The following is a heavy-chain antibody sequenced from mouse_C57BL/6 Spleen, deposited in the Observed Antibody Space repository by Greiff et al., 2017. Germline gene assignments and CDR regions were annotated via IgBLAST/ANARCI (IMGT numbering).Heavy chain of an antibody. CDR3: ARDDGYFVFDY. V-gene: IGHV1-82*01. Sequence: QVQLQQPGPELVKPGASVKISCKASGYAFSSSWMNWVKQRPGKGLEWIGRIYPGDGDTNYNGKFKGKATLTADKSSSTAYMQLSSLTSEDSAVYFCARDDGYFVFDYWGQGTTLTVSS. D-gene: IGHD2-3*01. CDR2: IYPGDGDT. J-gene: IGHJ2*01. CDR1: GYAFSSSW.